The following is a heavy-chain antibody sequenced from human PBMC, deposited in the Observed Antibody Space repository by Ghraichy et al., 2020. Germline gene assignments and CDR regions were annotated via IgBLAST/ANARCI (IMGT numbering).Heavy chain of an antibody. Sequence: GGSLRLSCAASGFTFSSYAMSWVRQAPGKGLEWVSAISGSGGSTYYADSVKGRFTISRDNSKNTLYLQMNSLRAEDTAVYYCAKEDCSGGSCSYYGMDVWGQGTTVTVSS. CDR2: ISGSGGST. J-gene: IGHJ6*02. CDR1: GFTFSSYA. D-gene: IGHD2-15*01. CDR3: AKEDCSGGSCSYYGMDV. V-gene: IGHV3-23*01.